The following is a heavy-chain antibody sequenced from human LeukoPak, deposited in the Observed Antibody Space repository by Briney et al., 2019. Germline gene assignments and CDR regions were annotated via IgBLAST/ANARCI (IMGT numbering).Heavy chain of an antibody. CDR2: FDPEDGET. D-gene: IGHD5-18*01. Sequence: ASVKVSCKVSGYTLTELSIHWVRQAPGKGLEWMGGFDPEDGETIYAQKFQGRVTMTEDTSTDTAYMELSSLRSEDTAVYYCATVDTAMVSNPYYYGMDVWGQGTTVTVSS. J-gene: IGHJ6*02. CDR3: ATVDTAMVSNPYYYGMDV. V-gene: IGHV1-24*01. CDR1: GYTLTELS.